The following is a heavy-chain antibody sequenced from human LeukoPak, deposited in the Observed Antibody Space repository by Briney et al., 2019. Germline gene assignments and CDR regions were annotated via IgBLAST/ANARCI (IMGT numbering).Heavy chain of an antibody. J-gene: IGHJ5*02. CDR3: ARGYFDWLSPEVNWFDP. CDR1: GGSISRYY. CDR2: IYYSGST. V-gene: IGHV4-59*01. D-gene: IGHD3-9*01. Sequence: PSETLSLTCTVSGGSISRYYWSSIRQPPGKGLEWIGYIYYSGSTNYNPSLKSRVTISVDTSKNQFSLKLSSVTAADTAVYYCARGYFDWLSPEVNWFDPWGQGTLVTVSS.